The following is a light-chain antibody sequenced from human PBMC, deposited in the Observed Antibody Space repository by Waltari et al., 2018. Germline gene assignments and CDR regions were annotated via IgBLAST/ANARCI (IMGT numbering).Light chain of an antibody. CDR1: QAIQSF. CDR2: NSS. Sequence: DIQMTQSPSSLSASVGETVTIACRAGQAIQSFINWYQQKPGRAPKFLLSNSSTLQSGVPSRFGGSGSGTEVTLTISSLQPEDVATYFCQQTFTTPWTFGPGTTVEIK. J-gene: IGKJ1*01. V-gene: IGKV1-39*01. CDR3: QQTFTTPWT.